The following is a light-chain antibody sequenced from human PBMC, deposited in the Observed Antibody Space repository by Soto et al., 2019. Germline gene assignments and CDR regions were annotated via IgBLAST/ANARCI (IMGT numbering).Light chain of an antibody. CDR1: QGIRSD. V-gene: IGKV1-6*01. Sequence: AIQMTQSPSSLSASVGDRVTITCRASQGIRSDLGWYQQKPGKAPKLLIYAASRLQGVVPSRFSGSGSGTDFTLTISSLQPEDFATYYCLQDYNYPRTFGQGTKVEIK. CDR2: AAS. J-gene: IGKJ1*01. CDR3: LQDYNYPRT.